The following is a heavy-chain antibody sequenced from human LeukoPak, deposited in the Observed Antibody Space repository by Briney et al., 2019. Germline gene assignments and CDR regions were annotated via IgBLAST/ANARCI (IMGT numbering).Heavy chain of an antibody. V-gene: IGHV1-18*01. CDR3: ARDPRSSKWELQPSDY. Sequence: ASVKVSCKASGYTFTNYGISWVRQAPGQGLEWMGWISAYNGNTNYAQKLQGRVTMTTDTSTSTAYMELRSLRSDDTAVYYCARDPRSSKWELQPSDYWGQGTLVTVSS. CDR2: ISAYNGNT. D-gene: IGHD1-26*01. CDR1: GYTFTNYG. J-gene: IGHJ4*02.